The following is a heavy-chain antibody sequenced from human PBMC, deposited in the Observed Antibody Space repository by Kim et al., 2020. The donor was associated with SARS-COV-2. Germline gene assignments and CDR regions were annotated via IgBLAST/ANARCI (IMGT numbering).Heavy chain of an antibody. Sequence: GGSLRLSCTASGFNFNSYSMNWVRQAPGKGLEWVSYISSSSNTVYYAGSVRGRFTISRDNAKNSLFLQMNSLRDEDTAVYYCARCPFGLHMVRGMITNTLCFYYNMDAGGERTAVTVSS. D-gene: IGHD3-10*01. CDR3: ARCPFGLHMVRGMITNTLCFYYNMDA. J-gene: IGHJ6*04. CDR2: ISSSSNTV. CDR1: GFNFNSYS. V-gene: IGHV3-48*02.